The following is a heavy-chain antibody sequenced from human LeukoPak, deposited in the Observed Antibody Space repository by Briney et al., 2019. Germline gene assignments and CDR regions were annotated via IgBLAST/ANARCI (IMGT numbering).Heavy chain of an antibody. V-gene: IGHV3-30*03. CDR3: ARDWSGYLDY. CDR2: ISYDGSNK. Sequence: GGSLRLSCAASGFTFSSYGMHWVRQAPGKGLEWVAVISYDGSNKYYADSAKGRFTISRDNSKNTLYLQMNSLRAEDTAVYYCARDWSGYLDYWGQGTLVTVSP. J-gene: IGHJ4*02. CDR1: GFTFSSYG. D-gene: IGHD3-3*01.